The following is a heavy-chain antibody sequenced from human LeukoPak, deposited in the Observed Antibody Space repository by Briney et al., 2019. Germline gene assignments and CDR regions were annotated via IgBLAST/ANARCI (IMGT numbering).Heavy chain of an antibody. CDR2: TSGSGGST. J-gene: IGHJ4*02. D-gene: IGHD3-22*01. Sequence: GGSLRLSCAASGFTFSSYAMSWVRQAPGKGLEWVSATSGSGGSTYYADSVKGRFTISRDNSKNTLYLQMNSLRAEDTAVYYCAKDLSYDSSGGFDYWGQGTLVTVSS. V-gene: IGHV3-23*01. CDR1: GFTFSSYA. CDR3: AKDLSYDSSGGFDY.